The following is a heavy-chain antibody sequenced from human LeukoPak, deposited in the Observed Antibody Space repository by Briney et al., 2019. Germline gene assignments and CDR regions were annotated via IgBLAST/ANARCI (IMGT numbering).Heavy chain of an antibody. Sequence: SQTLSLTCAISGDSVSSNSAAWNWIRQSPSRGLEWLGRTYYRSKWYNDYAVSVKSRITINPDTPKNQFSLQLNSVTPEDTAVYYCAREEYCSSTSCFARGYMDVWAKGTTVTVSS. CDR2: TYYRSKWYN. CDR3: AREEYCSSTSCFARGYMDV. D-gene: IGHD2-2*01. J-gene: IGHJ6*03. V-gene: IGHV6-1*01. CDR1: GDSVSSNSAA.